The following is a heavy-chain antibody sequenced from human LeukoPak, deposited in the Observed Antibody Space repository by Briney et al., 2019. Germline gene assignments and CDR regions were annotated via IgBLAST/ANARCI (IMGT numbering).Heavy chain of an antibody. J-gene: IGHJ4*02. CDR3: AKDAQRGFDYSNSLEY. Sequence: GGSLRLSCAVSGFTVSTNYMSWVRQAPGKGLEWVAVIWSDGTNKYYADSVKGRFTISRDDSKNTLFLQMDSLRAEDTAIYYCAKDAQRGFDYSNSLEYWGQGSLVTVSS. V-gene: IGHV3-33*06. D-gene: IGHD4-11*01. CDR1: GFTVSTNY. CDR2: IWSDGTNK.